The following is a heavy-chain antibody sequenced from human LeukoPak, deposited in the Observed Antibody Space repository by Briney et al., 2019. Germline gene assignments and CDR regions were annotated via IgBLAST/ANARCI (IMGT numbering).Heavy chain of an antibody. CDR1: SFSFRTDN. J-gene: IGHJ4*02. D-gene: IGHD1-26*01. Sequence: GGSLRLSCAASSFSFRTDNMNWVRQAPGKGLEWLSYISATGSAVYYADSVKGRFTISRDNSKNTLYLQMNSLRAEDTAVYYCAREDVEWELQSSFDYWGQGTLVTVSS. CDR2: ISATGSAV. CDR3: AREDVEWELQSSFDY. V-gene: IGHV3-48*01.